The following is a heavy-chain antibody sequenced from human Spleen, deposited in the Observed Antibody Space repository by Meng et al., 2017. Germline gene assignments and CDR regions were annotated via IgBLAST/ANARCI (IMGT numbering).Heavy chain of an antibody. D-gene: IGHD4-17*01. V-gene: IGHV3-20*04. CDR3: ARDDYGDPR. CDR2: INWIGSKT. Sequence: GESLKISCVASGFNFDKYAMTWVRQVPGKGLEWVSGINWIGSKTGYADSVKGRFTISRDDAKKSLYLQMNSLRAEDTAFYYCARDDYGDPRWGQGTLVTVSS. J-gene: IGHJ4*02. CDR1: GFNFDKYA.